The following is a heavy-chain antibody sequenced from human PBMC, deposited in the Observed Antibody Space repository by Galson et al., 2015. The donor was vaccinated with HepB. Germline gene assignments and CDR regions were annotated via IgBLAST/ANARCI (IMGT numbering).Heavy chain of an antibody. V-gene: IGHV3-48*01. CDR1: GFTFSSYS. CDR2: ISSSSSTI. CDR3: ARDFGGSTYYDFWSGYPPGYMDV. D-gene: IGHD3-3*01. J-gene: IGHJ6*03. Sequence: SLRLSCAASGFTFSSYSMNWVRQAPGKGLEWVSYISSSSSTIYYADSVKGRFTISRDNAKNSLYLQMNSLRAEDTAVYYCARDFGGSTYYDFWSGYPPGYMDVWGKGTTVTVSS.